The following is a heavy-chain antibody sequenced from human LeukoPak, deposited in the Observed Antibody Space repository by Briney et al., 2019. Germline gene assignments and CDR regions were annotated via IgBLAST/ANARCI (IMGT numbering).Heavy chain of an antibody. CDR2: IKQDGSEQ. D-gene: IGHD3-22*01. J-gene: IGHJ4*02. CDR3: ARGTKWLPKVFIDY. Sequence: GGSLRLSCAASGFTFSDFWMTWVRQAPGKGLEWVGNIKQDGSEQYYVDSVKGRFTVSRDNSKKSLYLHMNSLKAEDTAVYYCARGTKWLPKVFIDYWGQGTLVTVAS. CDR1: GFTFSDFW. V-gene: IGHV3-7*01.